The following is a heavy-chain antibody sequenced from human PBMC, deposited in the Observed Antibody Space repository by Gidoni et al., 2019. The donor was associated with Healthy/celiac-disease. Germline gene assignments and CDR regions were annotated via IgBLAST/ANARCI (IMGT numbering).Heavy chain of an antibody. CDR2: IYHSGST. J-gene: IGHJ5*02. CDR3: AREEGRYYYGSGSGKYKNWFDP. Sequence: QVQLQESGPGLVKPSETLSLTCTVSGYSISSGYYWGWIRQPPGKGLEWIGSIYHSGSTYYDPSLKSRVTISVDTSKNQFSLKLSSVTAADTAVYYCAREEGRYYYGSGSGKYKNWFDPWGQGTLVTVSS. V-gene: IGHV4-38-2*02. CDR1: GYSISSGYY. D-gene: IGHD3-10*01.